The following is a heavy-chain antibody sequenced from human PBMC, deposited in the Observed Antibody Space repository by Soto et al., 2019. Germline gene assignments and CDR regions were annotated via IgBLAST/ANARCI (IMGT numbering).Heavy chain of an antibody. D-gene: IGHD7-27*01. CDR2: IKTDGSRK. V-gene: IGHV3-74*01. J-gene: IGHJ4*02. CDR3: AGVTGDWVLFDY. Sequence: EVQLVESGGGLVQPGGSLRLSCAASGFTFSNYCMHWVRQGPGKGLVWVSRIKTDGSRKSYADSVKGRFTISRDNAKKTLYLQMNRLGAEDTAVYYGAGVTGDWVLFDYWGQGTLVTVSS. CDR1: GFTFSNYC.